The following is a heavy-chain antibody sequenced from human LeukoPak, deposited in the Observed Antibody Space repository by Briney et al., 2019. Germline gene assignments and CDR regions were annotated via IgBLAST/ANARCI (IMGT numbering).Heavy chain of an antibody. D-gene: IGHD2-15*01. CDR3: ARGSRGSGGSCYRN. CDR1: GGSFSGYY. Sequence: PSETLSLTCAVYGGSFSGYYWSWIRQPPGKGLEWIGEINHSGSTSYNPSLKSRVTISVDTSKNQFSLKLSSVTAADTAVYYCARGSRGSGGSCYRNWGQGTLVTVSS. V-gene: IGHV4-34*01. CDR2: INHSGST. J-gene: IGHJ4*02.